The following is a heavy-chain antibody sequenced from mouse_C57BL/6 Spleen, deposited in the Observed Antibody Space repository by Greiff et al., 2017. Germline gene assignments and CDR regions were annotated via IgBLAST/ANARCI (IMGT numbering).Heavy chain of an antibody. J-gene: IGHJ4*01. CDR3: STLYYDYDIYAMDY. V-gene: IGHV1-15*01. CDR2: IDPETGGT. D-gene: IGHD2-4*01. CDR1: GYTFTDYE. Sequence: QVQLQQSGAELVRPGASVTLSCKASGYTFTDYEMHWVKQTPVHGLEWIGAIDPETGGTAYNQKFKGKAILTADKSSSTAYMELRSLTSEDSAVYYCSTLYYDYDIYAMDYWGQGTSVTVSS.